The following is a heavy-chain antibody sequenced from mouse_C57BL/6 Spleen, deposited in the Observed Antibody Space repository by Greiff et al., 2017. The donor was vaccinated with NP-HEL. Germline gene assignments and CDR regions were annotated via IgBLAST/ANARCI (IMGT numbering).Heavy chain of an antibody. CDR1: GYTFTSYG. V-gene: IGHV1-81*01. CDR2: IYPRSGNT. J-gene: IGHJ3*01. Sequence: QVQLQQSGAELARPGASVKLSCKASGYTFTSYGISWVKQRPGQGLEWIGEIYPRSGNTYYNEKFKGKATLTADKSSSTAYMELSSLTSEDSAVYFCAICGTGSIFAWFAYWGQGTLVTVSA. D-gene: IGHD1-1*01. CDR3: AICGTGSIFAWFAY.